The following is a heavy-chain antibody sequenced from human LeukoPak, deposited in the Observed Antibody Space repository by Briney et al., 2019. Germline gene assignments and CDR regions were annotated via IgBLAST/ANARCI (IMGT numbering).Heavy chain of an antibody. Sequence: GGSLRLSCAASGFTFSSYAMSWVRQAPGKGLEWVSVISGSGGGASYADSVKGRFTISRDNSKNTLYLQMNSLRAEGTAVYYCAKVSKGGSTRWFDPWGQGTLVTVSS. CDR2: ISGSGGGA. D-gene: IGHD2/OR15-2a*01. CDR1: GFTFSSYA. V-gene: IGHV3-23*01. J-gene: IGHJ5*02. CDR3: AKVSKGGSTRWFDP.